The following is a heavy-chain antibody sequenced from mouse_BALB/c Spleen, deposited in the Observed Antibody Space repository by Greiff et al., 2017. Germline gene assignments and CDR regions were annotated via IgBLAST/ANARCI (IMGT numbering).Heavy chain of an antibody. CDR2: INPYNDGT. V-gene: IGHV1-14*01. CDR3: ARSITTVVMDY. CDR1: GYTFTSYV. Sequence: VQLKESGPELVKPGASVKMSCKASGYTFTSYVMHWVKQKPGQGLEWIGYINPYNDGTKYNEKFKGKATLTSDKSSSTAYMELSSLTSEDSAVYYCARSITTVVMDYWGQGTSVTVSS. D-gene: IGHD1-1*01. J-gene: IGHJ4*01.